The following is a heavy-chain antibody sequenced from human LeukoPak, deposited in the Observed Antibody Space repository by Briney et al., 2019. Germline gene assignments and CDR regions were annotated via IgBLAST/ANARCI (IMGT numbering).Heavy chain of an antibody. V-gene: IGHV3-30*18. D-gene: IGHD6-19*01. CDR1: GFTFSSYG. Sequence: GGSLRLSCAASGFTFSSYGMPWVRQAPGKGLEWVAVISYDGSNKYYADSVKGRFTISRDNSKNTLYLQMNSLRAEDTAVYYCAKSSWEQWLENWGQGTLVTVSS. CDR2: ISYDGSNK. J-gene: IGHJ4*02. CDR3: AKSSWEQWLEN.